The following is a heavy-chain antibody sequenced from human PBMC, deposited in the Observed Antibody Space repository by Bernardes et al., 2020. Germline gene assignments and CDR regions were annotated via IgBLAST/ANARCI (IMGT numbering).Heavy chain of an antibody. V-gene: IGHV3-74*01. D-gene: IGHD3-3*01. CDR2: INSDGSST. J-gene: IGHJ4*02. CDR1: GFTFSSYW. CDR3: ARGAHDTIFGVVILIQHFDY. Sequence: GGSLRLSCAASGFTFSSYWMHWVRQAPGRGLVWVSRINSDGSSTSYADSVKGRFTISRDNAKNTLYLQMNSLRAEDTAVYYCARGAHDTIFGVVILIQHFDYWGQGTLVTVSS.